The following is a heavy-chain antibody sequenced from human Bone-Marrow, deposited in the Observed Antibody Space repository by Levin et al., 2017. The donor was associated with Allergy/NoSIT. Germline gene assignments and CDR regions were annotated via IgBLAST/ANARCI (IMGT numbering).Heavy chain of an antibody. J-gene: IGHJ4*02. CDR1: GFTFSSYW. CDR3: ARETILEWFNFDY. CDR2: IKQDGSEK. V-gene: IGHV3-7*03. D-gene: IGHD3-3*01. Sequence: GGSLRLSCAASGFTFSSYWMSWVRQAPGKGLEWVANIKQDGSEKYYVDSVKGRFTISRDNAKNSLYLQMNSLRAEDTAVYYCARETILEWFNFDYWGQGTLVTVSS.